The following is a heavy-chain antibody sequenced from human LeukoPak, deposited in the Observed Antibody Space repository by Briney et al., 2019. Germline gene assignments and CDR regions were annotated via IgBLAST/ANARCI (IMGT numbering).Heavy chain of an antibody. Sequence: SVKVSCKASGYTFTSYYMHWVRQAPGQGLEWMGGIIPIFGTANYAQKFQGRVTITADKSTSTAYMELSSLRSEDTAVYYCARGGFGGDYGDYWGQGTLVTVSS. V-gene: IGHV1-69*06. D-gene: IGHD3-3*01. CDR3: ARGGFGGDYGDY. CDR1: GYTFTSYY. J-gene: IGHJ4*02. CDR2: IIPIFGTA.